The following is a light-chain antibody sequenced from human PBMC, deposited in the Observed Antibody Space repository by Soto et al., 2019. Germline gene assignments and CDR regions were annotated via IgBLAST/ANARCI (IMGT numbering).Light chain of an antibody. CDR1: QSVSSN. Sequence: EIVMTQSPSSLSVSPGERATLSCRASQSVSSNLAWYQQKPGQAPRLLIYGASTRATGIPARFSGSGSGTEFRLTISSVQAEDCAVYYCQQHSKCPRTFGGGTKVDIK. V-gene: IGKV3-15*01. J-gene: IGKJ4*02. CDR3: QQHSKCPRT. CDR2: GAS.